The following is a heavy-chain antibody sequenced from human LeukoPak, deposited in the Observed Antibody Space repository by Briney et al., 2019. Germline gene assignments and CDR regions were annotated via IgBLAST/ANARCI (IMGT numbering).Heavy chain of an antibody. CDR2: TNSDGSST. J-gene: IGHJ4*02. V-gene: IGHV3-74*01. CDR3: ARPRYSSSWYIFDY. CDR1: GFTFSSYW. D-gene: IGHD6-13*01. Sequence: PGGSLRLSCAASGFTFSSYWMHWVRQAPGKGLVWVSRTNSDGSSTSYADSVKGRFTISRDNAKNTLYLQMNSLRAEDTAVYYCARPRYSSSWYIFDYWGQGTLVTVSS.